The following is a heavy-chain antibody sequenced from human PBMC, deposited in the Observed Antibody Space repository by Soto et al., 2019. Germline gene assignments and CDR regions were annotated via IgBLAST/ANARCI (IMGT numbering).Heavy chain of an antibody. V-gene: IGHV3-23*01. Sequence: PGGSLRLSCAASGFTFSNYAMSWVRQAPGKGLEWVSGISGGGSGSGGITYYADSVKGRFTISRDNSRNTLYLQMNSLRAEDTAVYYCAKSWGASSYGMDVWGQGTTVTVSS. J-gene: IGHJ6*02. CDR1: GFTFSNYA. CDR2: ISGGGSGSGGIT. CDR3: AKSWGASSYGMDV. D-gene: IGHD1-26*01.